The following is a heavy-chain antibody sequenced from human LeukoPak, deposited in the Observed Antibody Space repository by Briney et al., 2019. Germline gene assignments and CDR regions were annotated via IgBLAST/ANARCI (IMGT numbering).Heavy chain of an antibody. CDR2: IWYDGSNK. CDR3: ARDVDSSGYFDN. D-gene: IGHD3-22*01. Sequence: GGSLRLSCAASGFTFSSYGMHWVRQAPGKGLEWEAVIWYDGSNKYYADSVKGRFTISRDNSKNTLYLQMNSLRAEDTAVYYCARDVDSSGYFDNWGQGTLVSVSS. CDR1: GFTFSSYG. V-gene: IGHV3-33*01. J-gene: IGHJ4*02.